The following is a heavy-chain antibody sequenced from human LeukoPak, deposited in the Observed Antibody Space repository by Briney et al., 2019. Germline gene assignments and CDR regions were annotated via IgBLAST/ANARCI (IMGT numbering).Heavy chain of an antibody. V-gene: IGHV4-30-2*01. D-gene: IGHD1-7*01. CDR1: GGSISSGGYY. Sequence: SETLSLTCTVSGGSISSGGYYWSWIRQPPGKGLEWIGYIYHSGSTYYNPSLKSRVTISVDRSKNQFSLKLSSVTAADTAVYYCARGAVDITGTTNGANWFDPWGQGTLVTVSS. CDR3: ARGAVDITGTTNGANWFDP. CDR2: IYHSGST. J-gene: IGHJ5*02.